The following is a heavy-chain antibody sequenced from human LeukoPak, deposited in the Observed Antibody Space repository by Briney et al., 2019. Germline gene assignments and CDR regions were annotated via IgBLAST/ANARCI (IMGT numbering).Heavy chain of an antibody. CDR2: IYYSGST. CDR3: ARAALDTAMVDY. V-gene: IGHV4-31*03. Sequence: SQTLSLTCTVSGGSISSGGYYWSWIRQHPGKGLEWIGYIYYSGSTYYNPSLKSRVTISVDTSKNQFSLKLSSVTAADTAVYYCARAALDTAMVDYWGQGTLVTVSS. J-gene: IGHJ4*02. CDR1: GGSISSGGYY. D-gene: IGHD5-18*01.